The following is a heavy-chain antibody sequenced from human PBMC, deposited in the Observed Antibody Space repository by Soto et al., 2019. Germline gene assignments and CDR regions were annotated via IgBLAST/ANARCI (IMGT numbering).Heavy chain of an antibody. Sequence: VQLLESGGGLAQRGGSLRLSCAASGFSFSTYGMTWVRQAPGKGLEWVSYGGSGGSTYYADSVKGRFTISSDNSKNTLYLQMNSLRAEDTAVYYCVKFRGRAYHYYYMDVWGNGTTVTVSS. CDR3: VKFRGRAYHYYYMDV. V-gene: IGHV3-23*01. D-gene: IGHD3-16*01. CDR2: YGGSGGST. J-gene: IGHJ6*03. CDR1: GFSFSTYG.